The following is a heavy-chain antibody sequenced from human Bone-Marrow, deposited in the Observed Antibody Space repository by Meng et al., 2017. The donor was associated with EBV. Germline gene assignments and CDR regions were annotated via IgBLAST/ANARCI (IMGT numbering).Heavy chain of an antibody. J-gene: IGHJ5*02. CDR1: GESINSGGYY. V-gene: IGHV4-30-4*08. Sequence: VQLQESGPGLVKPSRLLSLTSAATGESINSGGYYWSWIRQAPGKGLEWIGYIFFRGETYYTSSFRSRTTISLDTSKNQFSLKLTSVTAADTAVYYCARAGGSFTVDPWGQGALVTVSS. D-gene: IGHD1-26*01. CDR2: IFFRGET. CDR3: ARAGGSFTVDP.